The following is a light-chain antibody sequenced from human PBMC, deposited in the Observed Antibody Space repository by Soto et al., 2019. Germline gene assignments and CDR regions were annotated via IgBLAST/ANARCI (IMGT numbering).Light chain of an antibody. V-gene: IGKV3-11*01. CDR2: DAS. CDR3: QQRSISPHP. J-gene: IGKJ4*01. CDR1: ESISTY. Sequence: EIVLSQCPATLSLAQGARPTLSGSASESISTYLGWYQQTPGQAPMLLIYDASKTATGIPAMFGGSASGTDFTLTISSLEPEDFAVYYCQQRSISPHPFGRGTKLEIK.